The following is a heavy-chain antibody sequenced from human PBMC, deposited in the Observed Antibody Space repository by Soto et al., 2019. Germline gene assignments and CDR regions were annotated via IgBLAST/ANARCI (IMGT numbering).Heavy chain of an antibody. J-gene: IGHJ4*02. CDR2: ISYDGSNK. Sequence: PVGSLRLSCAASGFTFSSYAMHWVCQAPGKGLEWVAVISYDGSNKYYADSVKGRFTISRDNSKNTLYLQMNSLRAEDTAVYYCARDQHYASSGGYFDYWGQGTLVTVSS. CDR1: GFTFSSYA. D-gene: IGHD3-22*01. V-gene: IGHV3-30-3*01. CDR3: ARDQHYASSGGYFDY.